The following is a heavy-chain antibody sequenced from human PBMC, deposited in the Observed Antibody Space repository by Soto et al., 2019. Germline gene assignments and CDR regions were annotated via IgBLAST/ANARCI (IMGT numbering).Heavy chain of an antibody. CDR3: ARDRVVGATSGFDP. Sequence: GGSLRLSCAASGFTFSSYGMHWVRQAPGKGLEWVAVIWYDGSNKYYADSVKGRFTISRDNSKNTLYLQMNSLRAEDTAVYYCARDRVVGATSGFDPWGQGTLVTVSS. D-gene: IGHD1-26*01. V-gene: IGHV3-33*01. CDR1: GFTFSSYG. J-gene: IGHJ5*02. CDR2: IWYDGSNK.